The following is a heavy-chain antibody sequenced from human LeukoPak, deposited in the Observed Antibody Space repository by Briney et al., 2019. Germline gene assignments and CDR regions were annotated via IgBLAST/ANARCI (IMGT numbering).Heavy chain of an antibody. Sequence: GGSLRLSCAASGFTFSSYSMNWVRQAPGKGLEWVSAISGSGDSTYYADSVKGRFTISRDNSKNTLYLQMNSLGAEDTAVYYCAKDPSVGATIDYWGQGTLVTVSS. D-gene: IGHD1-26*01. CDR2: ISGSGDST. CDR1: GFTFSSYS. J-gene: IGHJ4*02. CDR3: AKDPSVGATIDY. V-gene: IGHV3-23*01.